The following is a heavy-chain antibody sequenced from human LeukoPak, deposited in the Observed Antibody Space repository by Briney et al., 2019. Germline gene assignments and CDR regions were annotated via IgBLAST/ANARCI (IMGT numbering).Heavy chain of an antibody. CDR3: AKLRIDGDAFDI. D-gene: IGHD2/OR15-2a*01. V-gene: IGHV3-30*18. CDR1: GFTFSSYG. Sequence: PARALRLSCAASGFTFSSYGMHWVRQAPGKGLEWVAVISYDGSNKYYADSVKGRFTISRDNSKNTLYLQMNSLRAEDTAVYYCAKLRIDGDAFDIWGQGTMVTVSS. J-gene: IGHJ3*02. CDR2: ISYDGSNK.